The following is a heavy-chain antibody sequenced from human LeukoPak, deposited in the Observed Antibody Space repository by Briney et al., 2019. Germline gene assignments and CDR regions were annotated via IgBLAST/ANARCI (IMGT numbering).Heavy chain of an antibody. Sequence: SETLSLTCSVSGGSISSYYWGWIRQPPAKGLEWIGYIYYSGSTNYNPSLQSQVTISVDKPKNQPSLKLRSVTAPGSLVHYCARAGYSYGNAFDIWGERTMVTVSS. CDR1: GGSISSYY. CDR3: ARAGYSYGNAFDI. V-gene: IGHV4-59*01. CDR2: IYYSGST. J-gene: IGHJ3*02. D-gene: IGHD5-18*01.